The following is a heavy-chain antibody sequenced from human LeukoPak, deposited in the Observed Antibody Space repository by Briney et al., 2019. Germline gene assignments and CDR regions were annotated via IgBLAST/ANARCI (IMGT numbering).Heavy chain of an antibody. CDR2: INHSGTT. V-gene: IGHV4-34*01. CDR3: ARLSRTGDVP. CDR1: SVSYSGFY. J-gene: IGHJ5*02. D-gene: IGHD7-27*01. Sequence: ASETLSLTCAVSSVSYSGFYWTWIRQPPGKGLEWIGEINHSGTTKYSPSLRSRVSISRDTSKNHFSLHLSSVTAADTAVYYCARLSRTGDVPWGQGTLVTVSS.